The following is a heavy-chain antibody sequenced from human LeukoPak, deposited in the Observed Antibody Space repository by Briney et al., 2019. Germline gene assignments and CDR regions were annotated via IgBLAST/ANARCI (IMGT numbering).Heavy chain of an antibody. J-gene: IGHJ4*02. D-gene: IGHD6-19*01. CDR3: AKEASYSSGWYRDY. CDR1: GFTFSSYA. Sequence: GGPLRLSCAASGFTFSSYAMSWVRQAPGKGLERVSAISGSGGSTYYADSVKGRFTISRDNSKNTLYLQMNSLRAEDTAVYYCAKEASYSSGWYRDYWGQGTLVTVSS. CDR2: ISGSGGST. V-gene: IGHV3-23*01.